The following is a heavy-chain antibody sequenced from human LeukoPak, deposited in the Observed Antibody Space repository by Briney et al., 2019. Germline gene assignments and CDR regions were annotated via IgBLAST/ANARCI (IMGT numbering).Heavy chain of an antibody. CDR3: ARGRFGSPPGCFDP. Sequence: SETLSLTCTVSGDSISGSYWTWVRQPPGQGLEWIGQIHYSGRADYNPSLKRRITISVDTSKNQMSLTLTSVTAADTAVYFCARGRFGSPPGCFDPWGQGILVTVSP. J-gene: IGHJ5*02. CDR1: GDSISGSY. D-gene: IGHD3-10*01. CDR2: IHYSGRA. V-gene: IGHV4-59*01.